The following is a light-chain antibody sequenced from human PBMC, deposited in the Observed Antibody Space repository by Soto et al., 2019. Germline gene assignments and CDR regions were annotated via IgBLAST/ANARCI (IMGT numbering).Light chain of an antibody. V-gene: IGKV1-9*01. CDR2: AAT. CDR1: QGISSF. J-gene: IGKJ4*02. Sequence: IEFTRGALCLHAAFEDRGRVTCRASQGISSFLVWYQQKPGKAPKNLIYAATTLQSGVPSRCSGSGAGTDFTLTISSLQSGDFSVLFCQQQYSFPQTVGGGTKVDIK. CDR3: QQQYSFPQT.